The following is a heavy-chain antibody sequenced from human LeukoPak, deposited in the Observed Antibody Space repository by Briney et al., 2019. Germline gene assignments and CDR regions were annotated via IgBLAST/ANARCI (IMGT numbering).Heavy chain of an antibody. V-gene: IGHV3-23*01. J-gene: IGHJ6*02. Sequence: GGSLRLSCAASGFNFDTYAMSWVRQAPGKGLGWVSVISGSGNTVYYADSVKGRFTISRDNSKSTLYLHMSSLRVEDTAVYFCARGHYGLDVWGQGTTVTVSS. CDR2: ISGSGNTV. CDR3: ARGHYGLDV. CDR1: GFNFDTYA.